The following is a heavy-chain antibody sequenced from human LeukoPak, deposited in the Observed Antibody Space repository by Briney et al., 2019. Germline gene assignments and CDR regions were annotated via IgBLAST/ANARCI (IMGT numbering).Heavy chain of an antibody. J-gene: IGHJ4*02. CDR3: ARLRAYYYDSSGYYNFDF. CDR1: GGSISSNY. CDR2: ISYSGRT. Sequence: PSETLSLTCSVSGGSISSNYWGWIRQPPGKGLECIGRISYSGRTYYNPSLQGRVTISVDTSKNQFSLRLSSVTAADTAVYYCARLRAYYYDSSGYYNFDFWGQGTLVTVSS. D-gene: IGHD3-22*01. V-gene: IGHV4-39*01.